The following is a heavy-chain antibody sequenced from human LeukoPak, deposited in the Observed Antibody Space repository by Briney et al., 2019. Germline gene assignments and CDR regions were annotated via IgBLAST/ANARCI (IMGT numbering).Heavy chain of an antibody. CDR2: IKPDGRDK. J-gene: IGHJ3*02. V-gene: IGHV3-7*01. CDR1: GFTFTKYW. Sequence: GGSLRLSCAASGFTFTKYWMTWVRQAPGKGLEWVANIKPDGRDKYYVDSVKGRFTISRDNAKNSLYLQMNSLRAEDTAVYYCARVVDTAMVLYGAFDIWGQGTMVTVSS. D-gene: IGHD5-18*01. CDR3: ARVVDTAMVLYGAFDI.